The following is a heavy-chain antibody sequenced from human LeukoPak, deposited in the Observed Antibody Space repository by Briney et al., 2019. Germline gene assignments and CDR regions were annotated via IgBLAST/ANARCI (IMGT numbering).Heavy chain of an antibody. CDR3: AKDSTRDFWSGYFYY. D-gene: IGHD3-3*01. V-gene: IGHV3-23*01. CDR1: GFTVSSNY. Sequence: PGGSLRLSCAASGFTVSSNYMSWVRQAPGKGLEWVSAISGSGGSTYYADSVKGRFTISRDNSKNTLYLQMNSLRAEDTAVYYCAKDSTRDFWSGYFYYWGQGTLVTVSS. CDR2: ISGSGGST. J-gene: IGHJ4*02.